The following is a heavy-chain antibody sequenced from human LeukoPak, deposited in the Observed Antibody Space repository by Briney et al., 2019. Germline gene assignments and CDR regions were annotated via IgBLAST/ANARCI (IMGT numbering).Heavy chain of an antibody. CDR3: AAGYSSGWYWAYYYYYMDV. J-gene: IGHJ6*03. CDR1: GYTFTGYY. V-gene: IGHV1-2*02. D-gene: IGHD6-19*01. Sequence: ASVKVSCKASGYTFTGYYMHWVLQPPGQGLESMGGINPNSGGTNYAQKFKGRVTMTRDTSISTAYIEMSRIRSDDTSVYCCAAGYSSGWYWAYYYYYMDVWGEGTTVTISS. CDR2: INPNSGGT.